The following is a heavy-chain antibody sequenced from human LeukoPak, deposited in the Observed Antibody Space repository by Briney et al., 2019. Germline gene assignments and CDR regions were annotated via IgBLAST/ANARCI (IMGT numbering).Heavy chain of an antibody. Sequence: PGGSLRLSCAASGFIVSSNYMSWVRQAPGKGLEWVSGLYSGGTTYYADSVKGRFTISRDNSRNTLYLQMNSLRAEDMAVYYCAGYYDRSGHTPGGLDVWGQGTMVTVSP. CDR2: LYSGGTT. CDR1: GFIVSSNY. V-gene: IGHV3-53*01. J-gene: IGHJ3*01. CDR3: AGYYDRSGHTPGGLDV. D-gene: IGHD3-22*01.